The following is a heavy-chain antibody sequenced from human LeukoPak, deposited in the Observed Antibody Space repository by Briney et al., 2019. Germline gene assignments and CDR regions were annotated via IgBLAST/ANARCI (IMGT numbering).Heavy chain of an antibody. CDR1: GGSISSYY. CDR3: AREIAALGYYFDY. D-gene: IGHD2-15*01. CDR2: IYTSGST. Sequence: MSSETLSLTCTVSGGSISSYYWCWIRQPAGKGLEWIGRIYTSGSTNYNPSLKSRVTMSVDTSKNQFSLKLSSVTAADTAVYYCAREIAALGYYFDYWGQGTLVTVSS. V-gene: IGHV4-4*07. J-gene: IGHJ4*02.